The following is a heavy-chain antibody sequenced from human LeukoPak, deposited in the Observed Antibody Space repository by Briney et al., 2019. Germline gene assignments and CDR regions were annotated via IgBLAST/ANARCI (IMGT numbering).Heavy chain of an antibody. D-gene: IGHD6-13*01. CDR3: AKDHGSSDWYYFDY. Sequence: GGSLRLSCAGSGFNFNNYAMHWVRQAPGKGLEWVAFIHYDGSNNYYADSVKGRFTISRDNSKNTLYLQMNTLRADDTAVYYCAKDHGSSDWYYFDYWGQGTLVTVSS. J-gene: IGHJ4*02. V-gene: IGHV3-30*02. CDR1: GFNFNNYA. CDR2: IHYDGSNN.